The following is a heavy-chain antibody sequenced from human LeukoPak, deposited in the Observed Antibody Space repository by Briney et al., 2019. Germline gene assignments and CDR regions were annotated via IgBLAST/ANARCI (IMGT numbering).Heavy chain of an antibody. Sequence: GGSLRLSCAASGFTFSNDWMSWVRQAPGKGLEWVANIKQDGSEKYYVDSVKGRFTISRDNAKNSLYLQMNSLRAEDTAVYYCARNQRRLDYWGQGTLVTVSS. CDR3: ARNQRRLDY. CDR1: GFTFSNDW. J-gene: IGHJ4*02. CDR2: IKQDGSEK. D-gene: IGHD1-14*01. V-gene: IGHV3-7*01.